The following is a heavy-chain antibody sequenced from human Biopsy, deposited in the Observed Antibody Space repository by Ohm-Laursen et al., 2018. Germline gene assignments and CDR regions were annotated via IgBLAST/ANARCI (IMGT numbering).Heavy chain of an antibody. CDR3: VRGVDCYDPYHYYALDV. CDR1: GESFNGYY. J-gene: IGHJ6*02. V-gene: IGHV4-34*01. Sequence: SETLSLTCAAYGESFNGYYWSWIRQTPGKGLERIGEINHSGRTNYNPSLKSRDTISVDTSKNQFSLKVRSVTAADTAVYYCVRGVDCYDPYHYYALDVWGQGTTVTVSS. CDR2: INHSGRT. D-gene: IGHD2-21*01.